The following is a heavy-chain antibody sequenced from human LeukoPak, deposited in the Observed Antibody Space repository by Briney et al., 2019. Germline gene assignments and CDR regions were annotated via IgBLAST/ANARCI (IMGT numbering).Heavy chain of an antibody. Sequence: SETLSLTCTVSGGSISSSSYYWGWIRQPPGKGLEWIGSIDYSGSTYYNPSLKSRVTISVDTSKNQFSLKLSSVTAADTAVYYCASQGGYSYDPVSFFDYWGQGTLVTVSS. V-gene: IGHV4-39*01. CDR3: ASQGGYSYDPVSFFDY. CDR1: GGSISSSSYY. CDR2: IDYSGST. D-gene: IGHD5-18*01. J-gene: IGHJ4*02.